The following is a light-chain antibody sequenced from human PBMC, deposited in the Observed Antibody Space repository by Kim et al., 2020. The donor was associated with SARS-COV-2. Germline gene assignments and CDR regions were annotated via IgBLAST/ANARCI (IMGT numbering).Light chain of an antibody. V-gene: IGKV1-17*02. CDR2: EAS. CDR3: LQHHLYPVT. J-gene: IGKJ4*02. Sequence: ASVGDGITITCRAGEDIRKSVVWYQHKPGRAPTRLVFEASTLEGGVPPRFSASGSGTQFALIINNLQPDDSATYFCLQHHLYPVTFGGGTRVEIK. CDR1: EDIRKS.